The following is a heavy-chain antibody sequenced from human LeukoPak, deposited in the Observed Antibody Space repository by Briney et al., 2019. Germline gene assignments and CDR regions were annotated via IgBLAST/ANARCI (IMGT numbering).Heavy chain of an antibody. V-gene: IGHV3-74*01. CDR3: ARPGEMATNWYFDL. D-gene: IGHD5-24*01. Sequence: GGSLRLSCAASGFTFSNYWMHWVRQVPGKGLVWVSRIHSDETTTRYADSVKGRFTISRDNAKNTLYLQMNSLRVEDTAVYYCARPGEMATNWYFDLWGRGTLVTVSS. CDR2: IHSDETTT. CDR1: GFTFSNYW. J-gene: IGHJ2*01.